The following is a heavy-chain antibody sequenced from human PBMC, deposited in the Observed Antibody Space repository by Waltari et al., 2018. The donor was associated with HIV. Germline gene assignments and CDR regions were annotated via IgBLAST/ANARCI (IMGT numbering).Heavy chain of an antibody. V-gene: IGHV3-7*01. CDR2: MKKDGRNT. D-gene: IGHD6-19*01. Sequence: EVHLVESGGGLVQPGGSVRISCAASGFPFSSFWITWVRQAPGKGLGWVANMKKDGRNTAYVDSVKGRFTISRDNAKNSFYLQMNSLRVEDTAIYYCAGGSGWYSNYWGQGTLVTVSS. CDR1: GFPFSSFW. CDR3: AGGSGWYSNY. J-gene: IGHJ4*02.